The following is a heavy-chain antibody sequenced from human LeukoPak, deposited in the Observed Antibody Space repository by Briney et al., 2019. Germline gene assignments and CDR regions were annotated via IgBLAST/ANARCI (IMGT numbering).Heavy chain of an antibody. D-gene: IGHD5-12*01. CDR3: AKDPLATEAVYFDY. CDR2: IGGSGGDT. CDR1: GFTFSSSA. Sequence: GGSLRLSCAASGFTFSSSAMNWVRQAPGEGLQWVSAIGGSGGDTYYADSVKGRFTISRDDSKNTLYLQMNSLRAEDTAVYYCAKDPLATEAVYFDYWGQGTLVTVSS. J-gene: IGHJ4*02. V-gene: IGHV3-23*01.